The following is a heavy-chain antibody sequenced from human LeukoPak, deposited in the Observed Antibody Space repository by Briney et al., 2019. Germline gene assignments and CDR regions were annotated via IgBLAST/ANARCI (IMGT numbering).Heavy chain of an antibody. CDR2: INPNSGGT. J-gene: IGHJ6*03. V-gene: IGHV1-2*02. CDR3: ARGPQTRTPRANVLRYFDWSPYYYYYMDV. Sequence: ASVKVSCKASGYTFTGYYMHWVRQAPGQGLEWMGWINPNSGGTNYAQKFQGRVTMTRDTSISTAYMELSRLRSDDTAVYYCARGPQTRTPRANVLRYFDWSPYYYYYMDVWGKGTTVTISS. D-gene: IGHD3-9*01. CDR1: GYTFTGYY.